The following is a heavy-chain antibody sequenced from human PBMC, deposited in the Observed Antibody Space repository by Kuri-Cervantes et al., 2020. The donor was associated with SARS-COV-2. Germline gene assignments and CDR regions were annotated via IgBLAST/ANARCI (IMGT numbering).Heavy chain of an antibody. Sequence: GESLKIPCAAFGFTFSSYGMHWVRQAPGKGLEWVAVIWYDGSNKYNADSVKGRFTISRDNSKNTLYLQMNSLRAKDTAVYYCARGPYSSSTFDYWGQGTLVTVSS. V-gene: IGHV3-33*01. CDR2: IWYDGSNK. CDR1: GFTFSSYG. CDR3: ARGPYSSSTFDY. D-gene: IGHD6-6*01. J-gene: IGHJ4*02.